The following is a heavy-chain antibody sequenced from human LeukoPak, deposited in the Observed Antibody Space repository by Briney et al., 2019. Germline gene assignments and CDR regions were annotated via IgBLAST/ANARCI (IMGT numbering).Heavy chain of an antibody. D-gene: IGHD2-21*02. J-gene: IGHJ6*03. CDR1: GGSISSYY. V-gene: IGHV4-4*07. CDR3: ASSYLVTAQYYYYYMDV. CDR2: IYTSGST. Sequence: SETLSLTCTVSGGSISSYYWSWIRQPAGKGLEWIGRIYTSGSTNYNPSLKSRVTMSVDTSKNQFSLKLSSVTAADTAVYYCASSYLVTAQYYYYYMDVWGKGTTVTISS.